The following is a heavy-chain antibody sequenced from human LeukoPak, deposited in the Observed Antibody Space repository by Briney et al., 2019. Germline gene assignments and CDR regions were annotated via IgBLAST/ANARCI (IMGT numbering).Heavy chain of an antibody. CDR2: IYYSGST. V-gene: IGHV4-39*01. Sequence: PSETLSLTCTVSGGSISSSSYYWGWIRQPPGKGLEWIGSIYYSGSTYYNPSLKSRVTISVDTSKNQFSLKLSSVTAADTAVYYCARQHDFWSGYPFLGFNYFDYWGQGTLVTVSS. CDR1: GGSISSSSYY. D-gene: IGHD3-3*01. J-gene: IGHJ4*02. CDR3: ARQHDFWSGYPFLGFNYFDY.